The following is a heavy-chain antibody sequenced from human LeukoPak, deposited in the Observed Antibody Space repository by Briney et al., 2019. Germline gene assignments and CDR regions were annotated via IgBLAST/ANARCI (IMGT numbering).Heavy chain of an antibody. V-gene: IGHV3-23*01. CDR3: ARDRGALTDTGAFAS. CDR1: GFTFSSYS. CDR2: ISAGGDST. D-gene: IGHD5-18*01. Sequence: GGSLRLSCAASGFTFSSYSMNWVRQAPGKGLECVSGISAGGDSTKYADSVKGRFTISRDNSKKTLYLQMNSLRAEDTALYYCARDRGALTDTGAFASWGQGTLVTVSS. J-gene: IGHJ4*02.